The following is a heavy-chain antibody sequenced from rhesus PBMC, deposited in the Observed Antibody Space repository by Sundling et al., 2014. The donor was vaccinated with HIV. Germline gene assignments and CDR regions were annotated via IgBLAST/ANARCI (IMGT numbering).Heavy chain of an antibody. D-gene: IGHD6-25*01. CDR2: IDPYNGNT. CDR3: ARAGDGTPNYGLDS. J-gene: IGHJ6*01. V-gene: IGHV1S2*01. CDR1: GYTFTDYF. Sequence: QVHLVQSGTEVKKPGSSVKVSCKASGYTFTDYFMHWVRQAPRQGPEWMGWIDPYNGNTKYAQKFQGRVTMTRDTWTTTAYMELSSLRSEDTAVYYCARAGDGTPNYGLDSWAKGSSSPSPQ.